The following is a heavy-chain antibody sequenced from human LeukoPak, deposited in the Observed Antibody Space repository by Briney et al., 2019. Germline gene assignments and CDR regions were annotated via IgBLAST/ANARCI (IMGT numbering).Heavy chain of an antibody. J-gene: IGHJ4*02. V-gene: IGHV3-21*01. D-gene: IGHD3-10*01. Sequence: GGSLRLSCAASGSTFSSYSMNWVRQAPGKGLEWVSSISSSSSYIYYADSVKGRFTISRDNAKNSLYLQMNSLRAEDTAVYYCARVNTMVRGANDYWGQGTLVTVSS. CDR1: GSTFSSYS. CDR3: ARVNTMVRGANDY. CDR2: ISSSSSYI.